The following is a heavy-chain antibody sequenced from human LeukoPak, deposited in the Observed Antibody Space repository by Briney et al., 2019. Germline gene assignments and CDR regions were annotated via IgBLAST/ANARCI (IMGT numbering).Heavy chain of an antibody. CDR2: ISGSGGST. CDR1: GFTFSSYA. Sequence: PGGSLRLSCAASGFTFSSYAMSWVRQAPGKGLEWVSAISGSGGSTYYADSVKGRFTISRDNSKNTLYLQMNSLRAEDTAVYYCAKVMYYDFWSGYLYFDYWGQGTLVTVSS. D-gene: IGHD3-3*01. CDR3: AKVMYYDFWSGYLYFDY. J-gene: IGHJ4*02. V-gene: IGHV3-23*01.